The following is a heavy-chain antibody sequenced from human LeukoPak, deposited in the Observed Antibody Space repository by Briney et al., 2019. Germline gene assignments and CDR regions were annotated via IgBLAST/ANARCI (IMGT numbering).Heavy chain of an antibody. D-gene: IGHD3-10*01. CDR1: GYTFTSYY. J-gene: IGHJ6*03. V-gene: IGHV1-46*01. CDR3: ARDDGSGSYGYYYMDV. Sequence: GAAVKVSCKASGYTFTSYYMHWVRQAPGQGLEWMGIINPSGGSTSYAQKVQGKVTMTRDTSKSTVYMELSSLRSEDTAVYSAARDDGSGSYGYYYMDVWGQGTPVTVSS. CDR2: INPSGGST.